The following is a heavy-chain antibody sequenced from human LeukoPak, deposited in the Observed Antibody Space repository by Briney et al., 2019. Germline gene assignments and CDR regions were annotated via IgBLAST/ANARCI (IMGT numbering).Heavy chain of an antibody. CDR1: GITFSNYA. CDR3: AGRPTGYSSGYIH. CDR2: ISGSAHKI. D-gene: IGHD5-18*01. J-gene: IGHJ4*02. Sequence: GGSLRLSCVASGITFSNYAVSWVRPAPEKGLDWVSVISGSAHKIRYADSVKGRFTISRDNSENIVYLQMNNLRVEDTAVYYCAGRPTGYSSGYIHWGQGTLVTVSS. V-gene: IGHV3-23*01.